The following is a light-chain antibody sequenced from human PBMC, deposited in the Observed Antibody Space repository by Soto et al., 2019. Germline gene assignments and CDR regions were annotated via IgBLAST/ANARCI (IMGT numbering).Light chain of an antibody. CDR2: LSSDGSH. CDR3: QAWETGARVV. V-gene: IGLV4-69*01. J-gene: IGLJ2*01. Sequence: QLVLTQSPSASASLGASVKLTCTLSSGHSSYAIAWHQQQPEKGPRYLMKLSSDGSHSKGDGIPDRFSGSSPGAERYLTISSRQSEDEADYYCQAWETGARVVFGGGTKLTVL. CDR1: SGHSSYA.